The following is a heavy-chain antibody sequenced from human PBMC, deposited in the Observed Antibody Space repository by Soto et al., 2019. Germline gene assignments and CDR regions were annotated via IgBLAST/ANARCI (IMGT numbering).Heavy chain of an antibody. D-gene: IGHD3-22*01. Sequence: SETLRLTCTVSGGSISSYYWSWIRQPAGKGLEWIGRIYTSGSTNYNPSLKSRVTMSVDTPKNQFSLKLSSVTAADTAVYYCARAYNYYDSSGYYDYFDYWGQGTLVIASS. V-gene: IGHV4-4*07. J-gene: IGHJ4*02. CDR3: ARAYNYYDSSGYYDYFDY. CDR2: IYTSGST. CDR1: GGSISSYY.